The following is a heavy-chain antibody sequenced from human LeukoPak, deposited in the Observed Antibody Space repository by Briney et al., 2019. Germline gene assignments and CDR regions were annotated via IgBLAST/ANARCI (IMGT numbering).Heavy chain of an antibody. D-gene: IGHD3-16*02. CDR3: ARDRSYVWGSYRHTVDYFDY. V-gene: IGHV4-34*01. J-gene: IGHJ4*02. Sequence: PSETLSLTCAVYGGSFSGYYWSWIRQPPGKGLEWIGEINHSGSTNYNPSLKSRVTISVDTSKNQFSLKLSSVTAADTAVYYCARDRSYVWGSYRHTVDYFDYWGQGTLVTVSS. CDR1: GGSFSGYY. CDR2: INHSGST.